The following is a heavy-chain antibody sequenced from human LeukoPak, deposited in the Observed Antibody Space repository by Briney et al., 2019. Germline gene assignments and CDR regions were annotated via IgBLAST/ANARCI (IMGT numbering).Heavy chain of an antibody. J-gene: IGHJ4*02. V-gene: IGHV3-30*18. CDR2: ISDDGRSK. CDR1: GFIFISYG. Sequence: GGSLRLSCAASGFIFISYGMRWVRQAPGKGLEWAGVISDDGRSKDYADSVKGRFTISRDNSKDTLYLQMNSLRAEDTAVYYCAKRPSDYGDYVSYFDYWGQGTLVTVSS. CDR3: AKRPSDYGDYVSYFDY. D-gene: IGHD4-17*01.